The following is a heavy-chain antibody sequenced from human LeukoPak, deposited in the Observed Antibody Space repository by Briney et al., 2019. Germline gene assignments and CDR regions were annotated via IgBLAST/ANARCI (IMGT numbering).Heavy chain of an antibody. Sequence: GGSLRLSCVASGFIVNDHAMHWFRQTPGKALEGVAGVFWNGVDKGYADSVKGRFTIFRDNAKNSMYLQMNSLRIEDTALYYCSKDISAGGLDVWGPGTPVTVSS. CDR2: VFWNGVDK. D-gene: IGHD3-16*02. CDR1: GFIVNDHA. J-gene: IGHJ6*02. V-gene: IGHV3-9*01. CDR3: SKDISAGGLDV.